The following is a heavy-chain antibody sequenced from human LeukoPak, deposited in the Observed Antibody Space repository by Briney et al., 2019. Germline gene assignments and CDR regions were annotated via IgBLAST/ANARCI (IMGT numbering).Heavy chain of an antibody. Sequence: GGSLRLCCAASGHTFSSYAMSWVRQAPGTGLEWVSSISSSSSYIYYADSVKGRFTISRDNAKNSLYLQMNSLRAEDTAVYYCARDLEGDSSWFDPWGQGTLVTVSS. V-gene: IGHV3-21*01. CDR3: ARDLEGDSSWFDP. J-gene: IGHJ5*02. CDR1: GHTFSSYA. D-gene: IGHD4-11*01. CDR2: ISSSSSYI.